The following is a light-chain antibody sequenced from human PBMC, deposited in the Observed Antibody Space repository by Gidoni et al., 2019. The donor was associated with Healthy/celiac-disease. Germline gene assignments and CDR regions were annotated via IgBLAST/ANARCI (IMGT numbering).Light chain of an antibody. CDR1: PSVNSN. V-gene: IGKV3-15*01. CDR3: QQYYNWPPT. Sequence: EPEMPPAPATLPGSTEYRATLFCRYSPSVNSNLAWYQQKPGQAPRLLIYGASTRATGIPARFSGSGSGTEFTLTISSLQSEDVAVYYCQQYYNWPPTFGQGTKLEIK. CDR2: GAS. J-gene: IGKJ2*01.